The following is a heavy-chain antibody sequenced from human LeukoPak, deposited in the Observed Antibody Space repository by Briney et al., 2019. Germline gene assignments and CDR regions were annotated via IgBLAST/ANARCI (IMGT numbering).Heavy chain of an antibody. CDR3: VRDHDIVVVPAARDAFDI. CDR1: GYTFTSYG. V-gene: IGHV1-18*04. Sequence: ASVKVSCKASGYTFTSYGISWVRQAPGQGLEWMGWISAYNGNTNYAQKLQGRVTMTTDTSTSTAYMELRSLRSDDTAVYYCVRDHDIVVVPAARDAFDIWGQGTMVTVSS. D-gene: IGHD2-2*01. J-gene: IGHJ3*02. CDR2: ISAYNGNT.